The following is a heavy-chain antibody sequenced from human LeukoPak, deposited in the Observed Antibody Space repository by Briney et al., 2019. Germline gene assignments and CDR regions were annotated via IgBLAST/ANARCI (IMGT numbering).Heavy chain of an antibody. V-gene: IGHV3-21*01. Sequence: GGSLRLSCAASGFTFSSYSMNWVRQAPGKGLEWVSSISSRSSYIYYADSVKGRFTISRDNAKNSLYLQMNSLRAEDTAVYYCAREGPTNYYGMDVWGQGTTVTVSS. CDR2: ISSRSSYI. J-gene: IGHJ6*02. CDR1: GFTFSSYS. CDR3: AREGPTNYYGMDV.